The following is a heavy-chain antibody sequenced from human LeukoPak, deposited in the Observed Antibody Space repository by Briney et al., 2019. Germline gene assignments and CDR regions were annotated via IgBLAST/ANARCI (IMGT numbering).Heavy chain of an antibody. D-gene: IGHD3-10*01. J-gene: IGHJ4*02. Sequence: GGSLRLSCVVSGFTFSSYAMSWVRQAPGKGLEWVSGISGSGGSTYYADSVKGRFTISRDNTKNTLYLQMNSLRAEDTAVYYCAKDRGYYYGSGSYLDSWGQGTLVTVSS. CDR1: GFTFSSYA. CDR3: AKDRGYYYGSGSYLDS. CDR2: ISGSGGST. V-gene: IGHV3-23*01.